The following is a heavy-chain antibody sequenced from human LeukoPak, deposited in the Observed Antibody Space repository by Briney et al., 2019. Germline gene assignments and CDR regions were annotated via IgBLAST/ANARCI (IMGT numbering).Heavy chain of an antibody. CDR3: ARGKLGH. V-gene: IGHV3-48*03. CDR2: ISSSGSTI. CDR1: GCTISISR. Sequence: PGGSLCLTCTASGCTISISRKNWVRQAPGKGLEWVSYISSSGSTIYYADSVKGRFTISRDNAKNSLYLQMNSLRADDSAVYYGARGKLGHWGQGTLVTVSS. J-gene: IGHJ1*01.